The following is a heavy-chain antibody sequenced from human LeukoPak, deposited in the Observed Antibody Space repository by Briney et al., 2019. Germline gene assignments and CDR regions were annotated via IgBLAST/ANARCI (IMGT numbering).Heavy chain of an antibody. CDR3: AKAALGLLWFGELLTSFGY. V-gene: IGHV3-23*01. J-gene: IGHJ4*02. Sequence: GGSLRLSCAASGFTFSSYAMSWVRQAPGKGLEWVSAISGSGGSTYYADSVKGRFTISRDNSKNTLYLQMNSLRAEDTAVYYCAKAALGLLWFGELLTSFGYWGQGTLVTVSS. CDR2: ISGSGGST. D-gene: IGHD3-10*01. CDR1: GFTFSSYA.